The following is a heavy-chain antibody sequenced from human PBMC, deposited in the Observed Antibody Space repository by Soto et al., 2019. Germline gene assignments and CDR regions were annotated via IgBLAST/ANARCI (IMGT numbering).Heavy chain of an antibody. Sequence: GASVKVSCKASGYTLTDYSMHWVRQAPGQRLEWMGWINAGNGNTIYSQKFQDRVNIARDTSAGTAYMELSSLTSEDTAEYYCVRDWAKNNKVYFDYWGQGTLVTVSS. V-gene: IGHV1-3*01. J-gene: IGHJ4*02. CDR1: GYTLTDYS. CDR2: INAGNGNT. CDR3: VRDWAKNNKVYFDY. D-gene: IGHD1-1*01.